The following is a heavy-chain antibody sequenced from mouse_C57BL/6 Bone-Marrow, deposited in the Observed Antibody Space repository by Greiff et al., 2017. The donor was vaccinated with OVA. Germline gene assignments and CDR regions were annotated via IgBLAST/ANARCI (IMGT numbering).Heavy chain of an antibody. J-gene: IGHJ2*01. D-gene: IGHD1-1*01. Sequence: QVQLQQPGPELVKPGASVKISCKASGYAFSSSWMNWVKQRPGKGLEWIGRIYPGDGDTNYNGKFKGKATLTADKSSSTAYMQLSSLTSEDSAVYCCARGGCINTVVDYWGQGTTLTVSS. CDR2: IYPGDGDT. V-gene: IGHV1-82*01. CDR1: GYAFSSSW. CDR3: ARGGCINTVVDY.